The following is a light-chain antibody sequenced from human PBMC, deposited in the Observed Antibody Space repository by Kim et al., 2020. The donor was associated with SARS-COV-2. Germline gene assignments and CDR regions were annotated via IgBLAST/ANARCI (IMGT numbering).Light chain of an antibody. CDR1: DKY. Sequence: DKYACWYQKKPGQSPVLVIYQDSKRPSGIPERFSGSNSGNTATLTISGTQAMDEADYYCQAWDSSTFYVFGTGTKVTVL. V-gene: IGLV3-1*01. CDR2: QDS. J-gene: IGLJ1*01. CDR3: QAWDSSTFYV.